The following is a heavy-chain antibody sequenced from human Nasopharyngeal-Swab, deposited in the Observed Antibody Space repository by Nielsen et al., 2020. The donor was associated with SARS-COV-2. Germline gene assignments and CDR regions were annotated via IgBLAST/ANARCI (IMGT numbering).Heavy chain of an antibody. Sequence: GESLKISCAASGFTVTNNYMTWVRQVPGKELERISHIYASGDTHTADAVKGRFTISRDSSENTLYLEMNNLTPDDTATYYCAAPLTGLHYWGQGTLVTVSS. D-gene: IGHD1-20*01. V-gene: IGHV3-53*01. J-gene: IGHJ4*02. CDR1: GFTVTNNY. CDR3: AAPLTGLHY. CDR2: IYASGDT.